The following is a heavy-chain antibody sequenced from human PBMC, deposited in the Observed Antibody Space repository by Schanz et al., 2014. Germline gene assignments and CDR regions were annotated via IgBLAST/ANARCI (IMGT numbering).Heavy chain of an antibody. V-gene: IGHV1-3*01. Sequence: QVQLVQSGAEVKKPGASVKVSCKASGYSFISHAIHWVRQAPGQGLEWMGWINVGNGNMKYSQKFQGRVTMTRDTSISTAYMELSRLRSDDTAVYYCARAGQDFEYSSLSPIWYFDLWGRGTLVTVSS. CDR1: GYSFISHA. D-gene: IGHD6-6*01. CDR2: INVGNGNM. J-gene: IGHJ2*01. CDR3: ARAGQDFEYSSLSPIWYFDL.